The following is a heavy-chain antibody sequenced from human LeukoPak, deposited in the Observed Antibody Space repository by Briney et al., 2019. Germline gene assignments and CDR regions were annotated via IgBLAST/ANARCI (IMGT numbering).Heavy chain of an antibody. J-gene: IGHJ4*02. Sequence: GGSQRLSCAASGFTFSSYAMSWVRQAPGKGLEWVSAISGSGGSTYYADSVKGRFTISRDNSKNTLYLQMNSLRAEDTAVYYCAKENPSTYYDILTGYYFIDYWGQGTLVTVSS. CDR1: GFTFSSYA. D-gene: IGHD3-9*01. CDR2: ISGSGGST. CDR3: AKENPSTYYDILTGYYFIDY. V-gene: IGHV3-23*01.